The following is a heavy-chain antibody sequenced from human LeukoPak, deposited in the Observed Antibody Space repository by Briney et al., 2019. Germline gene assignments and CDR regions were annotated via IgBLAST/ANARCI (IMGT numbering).Heavy chain of an antibody. D-gene: IGHD3-10*01. CDR1: GGSISSNC. Sequence: SETLSLTCTVSGGSISSNCWSWIRQPPGKGLEWIGCIYASGTTNYNPSLKGRLTISVDTSNSQFSLTVRSVTAADTAVYYCGGRGFRGQGTLVTVSS. CDR2: IYASGTT. V-gene: IGHV4-4*09. CDR3: GGRGF. J-gene: IGHJ4*02.